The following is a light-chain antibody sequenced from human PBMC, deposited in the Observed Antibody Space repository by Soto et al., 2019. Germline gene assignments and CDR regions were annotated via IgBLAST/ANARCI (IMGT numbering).Light chain of an antibody. CDR1: QPVNSGY. Sequence: IVLTQSPGTLSLSPGEGATLSCRASQPVNSGYLAWYQQKPGQAPRLLMYGVSTRETGNPDRFSGSGAGADFTLTISRLEPGDFAVYYCQVYGSSPKTFGQGTKVEFK. CDR2: GVS. J-gene: IGKJ1*01. V-gene: IGKV3-20*01. CDR3: QVYGSSPKT.